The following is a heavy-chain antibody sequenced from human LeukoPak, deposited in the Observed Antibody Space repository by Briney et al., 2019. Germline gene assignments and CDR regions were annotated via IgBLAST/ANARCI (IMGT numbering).Heavy chain of an antibody. V-gene: IGHV3-21*01. Sequence: GGSLRLSCAASGFTFSSYSMNWVRQAPGKGLEWVSSISSSSSYIYYADSLKGQLTISRDNAKNSLYLQMNSLRAEDTAVYYCARAQNYGYGSGSYLQYYFDYWGQGTLVTVSS. CDR3: ARAQNYGYGSGSYLQYYFDY. D-gene: IGHD3-10*01. CDR2: ISSSSSYI. CDR1: GFTFSSYS. J-gene: IGHJ4*02.